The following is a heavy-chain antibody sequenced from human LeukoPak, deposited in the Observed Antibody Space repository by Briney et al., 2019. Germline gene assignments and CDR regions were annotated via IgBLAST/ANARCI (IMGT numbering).Heavy chain of an antibody. V-gene: IGHV4-59*01. Sequence: SETLSLTCTVSGGSISSYYWSWIRQPPGKGLEWIGYIYYSGSTNYNPSLKSRVTISVDTSKNQFSLKLSSVTAADTAVYYCASARGKSGWYSAFDYWGQGTLVIVSS. D-gene: IGHD6-19*01. CDR2: IYYSGST. CDR3: ASARGKSGWYSAFDY. J-gene: IGHJ4*02. CDR1: GGSISSYY.